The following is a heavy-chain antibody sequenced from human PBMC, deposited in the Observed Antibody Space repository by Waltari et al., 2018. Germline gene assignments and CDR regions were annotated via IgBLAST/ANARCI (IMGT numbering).Heavy chain of an antibody. CDR1: GGSISSSSYY. CDR3: ARLEGTIFGVVTRIFDY. CDR2: IYYSGST. D-gene: IGHD3-3*01. J-gene: IGHJ4*02. V-gene: IGHV4-39*01. Sequence: QLQLQESGPGLVKPSETLSLTCTVSGGSISSSSYYWGWIRPPPGKGLEWIGSIYYSGSTYYNPSLKSRVTISVDTSKNQFSLKLSSVTAADTAVYYCARLEGTIFGVVTRIFDYWGQGTLVTVSS.